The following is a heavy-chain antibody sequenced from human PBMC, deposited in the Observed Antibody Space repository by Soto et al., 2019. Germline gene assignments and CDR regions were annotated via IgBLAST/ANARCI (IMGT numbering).Heavy chain of an antibody. CDR3: ARDHLWAFDY. CDR1: GFSFSVYS. Sequence: PGGSLRLSCAASGFSFSVYSVNWVRQAPGKGLEWVSYINGRDGAINYVDSVKGQFTISIDIAKNSLYLQMNSLRDEDTAVYFCARDHLWAFDYWGQGVLVTVSS. CDR2: INGRDGAI. J-gene: IGHJ4*02. D-gene: IGHD3-3*02. V-gene: IGHV3-48*02.